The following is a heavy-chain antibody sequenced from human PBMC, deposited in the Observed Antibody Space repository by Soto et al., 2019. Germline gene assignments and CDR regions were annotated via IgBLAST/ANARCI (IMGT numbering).Heavy chain of an antibody. CDR1: GFTFSSYA. Sequence: EVQLLESGGGLVQPGGSLRLSCAASGFTFSSYAMSWVRQAPGKGLEWVSAISGSGGSTYYADSVKGRFTISRDNSKNTLYLQMNSLRAEDTAVYYCAKRLKYYDILTGYYITRGDAFDIWGQGTMVTVSS. J-gene: IGHJ3*02. V-gene: IGHV3-23*01. CDR2: ISGSGGST. D-gene: IGHD3-9*01. CDR3: AKRLKYYDILTGYYITRGDAFDI.